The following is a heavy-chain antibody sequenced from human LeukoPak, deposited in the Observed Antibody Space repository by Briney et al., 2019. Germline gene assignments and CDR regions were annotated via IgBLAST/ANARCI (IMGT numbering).Heavy chain of an antibody. D-gene: IGHD3-10*01. CDR2: IYYSGST. CDR1: GGSISSSSYY. V-gene: IGHV4-39*07. Sequence: SETLSLTCTVSGGSISSSSYYWGWIRQPPGKALAWIGSIYYSGSTYYNPSLKSRVTISVDTSKNQFSLKLSSVTAADTAVYYCARDRRLLWFGELLGPFDYWGQGTLVTVSS. CDR3: ARDRRLLWFGELLGPFDY. J-gene: IGHJ4*02.